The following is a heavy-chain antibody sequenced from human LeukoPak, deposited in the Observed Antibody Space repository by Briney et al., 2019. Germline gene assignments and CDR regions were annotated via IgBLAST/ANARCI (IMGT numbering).Heavy chain of an antibody. V-gene: IGHV1-2*04. CDR3: ARERGVLSGYDTYGMDV. Sequence: VASVKVSCKASGYTFTGYYMHWVRQAPGRGLEWMGWINPNSGGTNYAQKFQGWATITRDTSISTAYMELSRLRSDDTAVYYCARERGVLSGYDTYGMDVWGQGTTVTVSS. CDR1: GYTFTGYY. D-gene: IGHD5-12*01. J-gene: IGHJ6*02. CDR2: INPNSGGT.